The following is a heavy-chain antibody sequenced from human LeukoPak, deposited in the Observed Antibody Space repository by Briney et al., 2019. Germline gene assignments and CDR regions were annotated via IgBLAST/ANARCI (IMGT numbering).Heavy chain of an antibody. CDR2: MNPNSGNT. CDR1: GYTFTSYD. CDR3: ARRYYYSSGSYYPNDY. V-gene: IGHV1-8*01. J-gene: IGHJ4*02. Sequence: ASVKVSCKASGYTFTSYDINWVRQATGQGLEWMGWMNPNSGNTGYAQKFQGRVTMTRNTPISTAYMELSSLRSEDTAVYYCARRYYYSSGSYYPNDYWGQVTLVTVSS. D-gene: IGHD3-10*01.